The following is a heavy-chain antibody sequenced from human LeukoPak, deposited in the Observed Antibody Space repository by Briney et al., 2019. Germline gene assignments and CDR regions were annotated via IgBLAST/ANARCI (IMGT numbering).Heavy chain of an antibody. CDR1: GGSISSYY. J-gene: IGHJ3*02. Sequence: PSETLSLTCTVSGGSISSYYWSWIRQPPGKGLEWIGYIYYSGSTNYNPSLKSRVTISVDASKNQFSPKLSSVTAADTAVYYCARHLKEGYSSGWFAFDIWGQGTMVTVSS. V-gene: IGHV4-59*08. D-gene: IGHD6-19*01. CDR2: IYYSGST. CDR3: ARHLKEGYSSGWFAFDI.